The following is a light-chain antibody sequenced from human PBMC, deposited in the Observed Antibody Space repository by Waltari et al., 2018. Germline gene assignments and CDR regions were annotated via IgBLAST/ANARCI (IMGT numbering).Light chain of an antibody. CDR2: DAS. CDR1: SSVSRH. CDR3: QQRNNWPLT. Sequence: IVLTQSPAPLSLSRGERATLPCRASSSVSRHLMWHQQKPGQAPKLLIYDASNWATDVPARFSGSGSGTDFTLTISSLEPEDFAVYYCQQRNNWPLTFGGGTKVEIK. V-gene: IGKV3-11*01. J-gene: IGKJ4*01.